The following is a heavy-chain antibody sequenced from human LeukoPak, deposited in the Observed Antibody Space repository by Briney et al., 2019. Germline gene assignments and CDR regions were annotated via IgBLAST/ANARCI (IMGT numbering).Heavy chain of an antibody. D-gene: IGHD6-6*01. Sequence: GGSLRLSCAASGFTFSPYGMHWVRQAPGKGLERVSLISYDGSNKSYADPVKGRFTISRDSSKNTLYLQMNSLRAEDTAVYYCGRDRGIASRRGLMDWGQGTLVTVSS. V-gene: IGHV3-30*03. J-gene: IGHJ4*02. CDR3: GRDRGIASRRGLMD. CDR1: GFTFSPYG. CDR2: ISYDGSNK.